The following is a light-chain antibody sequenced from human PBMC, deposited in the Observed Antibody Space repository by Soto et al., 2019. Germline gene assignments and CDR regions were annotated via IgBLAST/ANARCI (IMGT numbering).Light chain of an antibody. J-gene: IGLJ1*01. CDR1: SSDVGNYNL. CDR2: AGS. V-gene: IGLV2-23*01. Sequence: QSVLTQPASVSGSPGQSITISCTGTSSDVGNYNLVSWYQQHPGKAPKVMIYAGSNRPSGVSHRFSGFKSGNTASLTISGLRAEDEADYHCCSYAGSNTYVFGTGTKLTVL. CDR3: CSYAGSNTYV.